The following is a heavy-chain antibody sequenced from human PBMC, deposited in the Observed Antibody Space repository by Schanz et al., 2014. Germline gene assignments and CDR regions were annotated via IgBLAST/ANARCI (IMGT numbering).Heavy chain of an antibody. CDR2: ISDSGDTA. Sequence: VQLLESGGGLVQPGGSLRLSCAASGFTLSNYAMSWVRQAPGKGLEWVSLISDSGDTAYYADSVKGRFTISRDNSNKTVDLQMNSLRAEDTAVYYCTKGRTFGRWGQGTLVTVSS. J-gene: IGHJ4*02. CDR1: GFTLSNYA. V-gene: IGHV3-23*01. D-gene: IGHD3-16*01. CDR3: TKGRTFGR.